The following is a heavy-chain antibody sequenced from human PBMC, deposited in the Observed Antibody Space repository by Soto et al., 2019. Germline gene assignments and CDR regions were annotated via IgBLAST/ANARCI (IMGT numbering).Heavy chain of an antibody. D-gene: IGHD3-3*01. CDR3: AIFGVVTNY. V-gene: IGHV4-59*01. J-gene: IGHJ4*02. CDR2: MYYSGTT. CDR1: GDSTSTYY. Sequence: QVQLQESGPGLLKPSETLSLTCTVSGDSTSTYYWSWIRQPPGKGLEWIGYMYYSGTTNYNPSLKSRASISRDPSKIQFSLRLRSVTAADTAVYYCAIFGVVTNYWGRGTLVTVSS.